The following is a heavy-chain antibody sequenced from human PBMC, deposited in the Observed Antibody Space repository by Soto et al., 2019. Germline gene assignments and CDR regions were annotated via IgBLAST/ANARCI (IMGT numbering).Heavy chain of an antibody. V-gene: IGHV1-69*13. CDR1: GGTFSSYA. J-gene: IGHJ5*02. D-gene: IGHD6-13*01. CDR3: ARSPPPQDYSSSWYFNWFDP. Sequence: SVKVSCKASGGTFSSYAISWVRQAPGQGLEWMGGIIHIFGTANYAQKFQGRVTITADESTSTAYMELSSLRSEDTAVYYCARSPPPQDYSSSWYFNWFDPWGQGTLVTVSS. CDR2: IIHIFGTA.